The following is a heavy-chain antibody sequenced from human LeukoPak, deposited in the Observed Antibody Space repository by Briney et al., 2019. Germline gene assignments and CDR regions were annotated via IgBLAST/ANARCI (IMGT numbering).Heavy chain of an antibody. D-gene: IGHD3-22*01. J-gene: IGHJ4*02. Sequence: GGSLRLSCAASGFTFSSYGMHWVRQAPGKGLEWVAVISYDGSNKYYADSVKGRFTISRDNSKNTLYLQMNSLRAEDTAVYYCAKVDDGSGYYLYYFDYWGQGTLVTVSS. CDR3: AKVDDGSGYYLYYFDY. V-gene: IGHV3-30*18. CDR2: ISYDGSNK. CDR1: GFTFSSYG.